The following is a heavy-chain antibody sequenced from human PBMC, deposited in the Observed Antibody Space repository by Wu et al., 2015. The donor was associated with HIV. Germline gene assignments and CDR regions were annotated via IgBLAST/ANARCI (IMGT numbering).Heavy chain of an antibody. V-gene: IGHV1-8*01. J-gene: IGHJ4*02. CDR2: MNPNSGNT. Sequence: QVQLVQSGAEMKKPGASVKVSCKASRYTFTSYDIHWVRQATGQGLEWMGWMNPNSGNTGYTQKFQGRVTMTRNTSISTAYMELSSLRSEDSAVYYCARVSRGDGYNKCLSYWGQGTLVTSPQ. D-gene: IGHD5-24*01. CDR3: ARVSRGDGYNKCLSY. CDR1: RYTFTSYD.